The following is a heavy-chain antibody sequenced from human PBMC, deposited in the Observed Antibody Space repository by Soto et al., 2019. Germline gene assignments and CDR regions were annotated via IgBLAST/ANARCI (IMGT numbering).Heavy chain of an antibody. Sequence: SVKVSCKASGGTFSSYAISWVRQAPGQGLEWMGGIIPIFGTANYAQKFQGRVTITADESTSTAYMELSSLRSEDTAVYYCARDRSTITIFGVVIIPGMDVWGQGTTVTVSS. CDR1: GGTFSSYA. V-gene: IGHV1-69*13. J-gene: IGHJ6*02. D-gene: IGHD3-3*01. CDR3: ARDRSTITIFGVVIIPGMDV. CDR2: IIPIFGTA.